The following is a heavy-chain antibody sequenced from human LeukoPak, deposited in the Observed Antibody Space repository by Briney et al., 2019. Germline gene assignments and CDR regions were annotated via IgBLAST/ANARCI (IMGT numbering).Heavy chain of an antibody. CDR1: GFTFGDHA. V-gene: IGHV3-49*04. Sequence: GGSLRLSCTASGFTFGDHAMSWVRQAPGKGLEWVRFIRSKTYGKTTEYAASVKGRFTISRDDSKNIAYLQMNSLKTEDTAIYYCTRFVPYLDYWGQGTLVTVSS. CDR2: IRSKTYGKTT. J-gene: IGHJ4*02. D-gene: IGHD3-16*01. CDR3: TRFVPYLDY.